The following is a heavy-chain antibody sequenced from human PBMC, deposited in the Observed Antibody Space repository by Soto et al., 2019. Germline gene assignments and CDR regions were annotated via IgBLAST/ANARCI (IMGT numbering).Heavy chain of an antibody. J-gene: IGHJ1*01. V-gene: IGHV4-4*02. CDR3: ARHGGSFFES. Sequence: QVQLQESGPGLVKPSETLSLTCAVSGDSFSSGYWWSWVRQPPGKGLQWIGQISQSGTANYNPSLESRVTMSVDKSKNQFSRILTSVTAADTAVYYCARHGGSFFESWGQGILVTFSS. D-gene: IGHD2-15*01. CDR1: GDSFSSGYW. CDR2: ISQSGTA.